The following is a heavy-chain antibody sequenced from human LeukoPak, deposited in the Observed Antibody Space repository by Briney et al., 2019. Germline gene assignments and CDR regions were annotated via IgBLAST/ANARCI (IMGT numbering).Heavy chain of an antibody. D-gene: IGHD5-12*01. CDR3: ARGLNIVATITTLLWFDP. CDR2: MYTSGST. Sequence: SETLSLTCTVSGGSISSGSYYWSWIRQPAGQGLEYIGRMYTSGSTNYNPSLKSRVSMSVDTSKNQFSLKLSSVTAADTAVYYCARGLNIVATITTLLWFDPWGQGTLVTVSS. V-gene: IGHV4-61*02. J-gene: IGHJ5*02. CDR1: GGSISSGSYY.